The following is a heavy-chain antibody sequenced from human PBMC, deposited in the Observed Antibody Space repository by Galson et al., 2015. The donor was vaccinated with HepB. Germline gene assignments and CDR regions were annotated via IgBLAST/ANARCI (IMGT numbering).Heavy chain of an antibody. J-gene: IGHJ4*02. CDR1: GYTFTGYY. V-gene: IGHV1-2*04. CDR3: ARGEGYSSGWYFDY. Sequence: SVKVSCKASGYTFTGYYMHWVRQAPGQGLEWMGWINPNSGGTNYAQKFQGWVTMTRDTSISTAYMELSRLRSDDTAVYYCARGEGYSSGWYFDYWGQGTLVTVSS. D-gene: IGHD6-19*01. CDR2: INPNSGGT.